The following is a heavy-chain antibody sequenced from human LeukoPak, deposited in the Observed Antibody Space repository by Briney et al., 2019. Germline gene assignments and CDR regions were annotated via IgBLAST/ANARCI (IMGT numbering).Heavy chain of an antibody. J-gene: IGHJ4*02. Sequence: GGSLRLSCAASGFTFSSYWMHWVRQAPGKGLEWVSSFNDTGSSTYYADSVKGRFTISRDNSKNTLYLQMTNLRAEDTAVYFCAKDLLRIYRRTFDSWGQGALVIVSS. CDR3: AKDLLRIYRRTFDS. CDR1: GFTFSSYW. V-gene: IGHV3-23*01. D-gene: IGHD3-16*02. CDR2: FNDTGSST.